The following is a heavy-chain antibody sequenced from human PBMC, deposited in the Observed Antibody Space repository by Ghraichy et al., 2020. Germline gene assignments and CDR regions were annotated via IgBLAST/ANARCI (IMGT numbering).Heavy chain of an antibody. CDR1: GFSFHNAW. D-gene: IGHD4-11*01. Sequence: SCEGSGFSFHNAWVNWVRQTPGKGLEWVGRIKSKSNGGTTDYAGPVKGRFTILRDDGKDTVYLQMSTLKTEDTGVYYCAAIEGADYSYNMDVWGQGTTVTVSS. V-gene: IGHV3-15*01. J-gene: IGHJ6*02. CDR2: IKSKSNGGTT. CDR3: AAIEGADYSYNMDV.